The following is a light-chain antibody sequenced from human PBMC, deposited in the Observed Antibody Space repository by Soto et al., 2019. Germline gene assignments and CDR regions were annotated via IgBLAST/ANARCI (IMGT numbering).Light chain of an antibody. CDR2: DVS. J-gene: IGKJ4*01. CDR1: QSVTSF. CDR3: QQRSNWPLT. V-gene: IGKV3-11*01. Sequence: EIVLTQSPVTLSLSPGERATLSCRASQSVTSFLAWYQQKPGQAPRLLIYDVSNRATGIPARFSCSGSGTDYTLTMSSLEPDDFAVYYCQQRSNWPLTFGGGTKVEIK.